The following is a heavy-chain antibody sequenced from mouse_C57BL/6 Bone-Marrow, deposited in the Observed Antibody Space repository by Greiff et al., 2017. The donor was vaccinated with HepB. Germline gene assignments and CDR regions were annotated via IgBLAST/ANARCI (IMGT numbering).Heavy chain of an antibody. V-gene: IGHV1-61*01. CDR2: IDPSDSET. CDR3: ARAPYGNYLYYFDY. CDR1: GYTFTSYW. Sequence: QVQLKQPGAELVRPGSSVKLSCKASGYTFTSYWMDWVKQSPGQGLEWIGNIDPSDSETHYNQKFKDKATLTVDKSSSTAYMQLSSLTSEDSAVYYCARAPYGNYLYYFDYWGQGTTLTVSS. D-gene: IGHD2-1*01. J-gene: IGHJ2*01.